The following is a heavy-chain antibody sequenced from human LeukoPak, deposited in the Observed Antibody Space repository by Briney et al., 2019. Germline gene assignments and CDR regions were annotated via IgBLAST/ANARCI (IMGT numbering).Heavy chain of an antibody. Sequence: SGTLSLTCAVSGGSISSSNWWSWVRQPPGKGLEWIGEIYHSGSTNYNPSLKSRVTISVDKSENQFSLRLSSVTAADTAVYYCASFPGIAVAGHWGQGTLVTVSS. J-gene: IGHJ4*02. D-gene: IGHD6-19*01. V-gene: IGHV4-4*02. CDR3: ASFPGIAVAGH. CDR1: GGSISSSNW. CDR2: IYHSGST.